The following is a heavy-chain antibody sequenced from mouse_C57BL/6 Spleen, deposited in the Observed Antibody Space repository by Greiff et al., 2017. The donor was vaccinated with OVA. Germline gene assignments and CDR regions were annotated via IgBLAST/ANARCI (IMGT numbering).Heavy chain of an antibody. J-gene: IGHJ2*01. D-gene: IGHD2-3*01. CDR2: ISSGGSYT. V-gene: IGHV5-6*02. Sequence: DVKLVESGGDLVKPGGSLKLSCAASGFTFSSYGMSWVRQTPDKRLEWVATISSGGSYTYYPDSVKGRFTISRDNAKNTLYLQMSSLKSEDTAMYYCARQDGSYFDYWGQGTTLTVSS. CDR3: ARQDGSYFDY. CDR1: GFTFSSYG.